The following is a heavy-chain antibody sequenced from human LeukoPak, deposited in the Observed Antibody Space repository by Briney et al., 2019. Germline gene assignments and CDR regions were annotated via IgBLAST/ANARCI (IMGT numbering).Heavy chain of an antibody. Sequence: GGSLRLSCAASGFNFSSYWMSWVRQAPGKGLEWVSAISGSGGSTYYADSVKGRFTISRDNSKNTLYLQMNSLRAEDTAVYYCAKADCSSTSCYPLDYYYYGMDVWGQGTTVTVSS. CDR1: GFNFSSYW. CDR2: ISGSGGST. V-gene: IGHV3-23*01. CDR3: AKADCSSTSCYPLDYYYYGMDV. D-gene: IGHD2-2*01. J-gene: IGHJ6*02.